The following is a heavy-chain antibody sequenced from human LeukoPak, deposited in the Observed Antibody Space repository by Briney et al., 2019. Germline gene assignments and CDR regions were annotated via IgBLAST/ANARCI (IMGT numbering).Heavy chain of an antibody. CDR1: GFTFSSYA. V-gene: IGHV3-23*01. CDR2: ISGSGGST. CDR3: ARERIAVAGTFWFDP. D-gene: IGHD6-19*01. J-gene: IGHJ5*02. Sequence: GGSLRLSCTASGFTFSSYAMSWVRQAPGKGLEWVSAISGSGGSTYYADSVKGRFTISRDNAKNSLYLQMNSLRAEDTAVYYCARERIAVAGTFWFDPWGQGTLVTVSS.